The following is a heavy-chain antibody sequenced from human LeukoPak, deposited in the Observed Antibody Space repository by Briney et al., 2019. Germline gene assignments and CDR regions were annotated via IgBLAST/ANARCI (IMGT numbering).Heavy chain of an antibody. CDR2: IYSTGSN. D-gene: IGHD1-26*01. V-gene: IGHV4-59*13. Sequence: SETLSLTCTVSGGSISSYYWTWIRQPPGKGLEWNGDIYSTGSNNSNTYLKRRVTISVDTSKNQFSLKLSSVTAADTAVYFCARVRIGETSYDASDVWGLGTMVTVSS. J-gene: IGHJ3*01. CDR3: ARVRIGETSYDASDV. CDR1: GGSISSYY.